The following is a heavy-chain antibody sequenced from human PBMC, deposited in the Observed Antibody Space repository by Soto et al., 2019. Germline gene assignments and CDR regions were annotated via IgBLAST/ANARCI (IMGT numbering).Heavy chain of an antibody. Sequence: GGSLRLSCAASGFTFSSYAMSWVRQAPGKGLEWVSAISGSCGSTYYADSVKGRFTISRDNSKNTLYRQMTRLRGEETAVYYCAKDQTIGQYYYGSGSYYPGCSDPSGQATLVTVSS. V-gene: IGHV3-23*01. J-gene: IGHJ5*02. D-gene: IGHD3-10*01. CDR1: GFTFSSYA. CDR3: AKDQTIGQYYYGSGSYYPGCSDP. CDR2: ISGSCGST.